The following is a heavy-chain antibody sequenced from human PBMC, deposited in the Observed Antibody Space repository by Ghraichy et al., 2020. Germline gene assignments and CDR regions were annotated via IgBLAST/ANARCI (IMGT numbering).Heavy chain of an antibody. CDR2: ISGSGGST. CDR3: AKEKNEKRLLWFRESRYFDY. J-gene: IGHJ4*02. D-gene: IGHD3-10*01. V-gene: IGHV3-23*01. Sequence: GGSLRLSCAASGFTFSSYAMSWVRQAPGKGLEWVSAISGSGGSTYYADSVKGRFTISRDNSKNTLYLQMNSLRAEDTAVYYCAKEKNEKRLLWFRESRYFDYWGQGTLVTVSS. CDR1: GFTFSSYA.